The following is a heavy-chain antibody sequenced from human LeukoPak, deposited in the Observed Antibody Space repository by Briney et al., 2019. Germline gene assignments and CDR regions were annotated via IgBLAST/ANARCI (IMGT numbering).Heavy chain of an antibody. D-gene: IGHD2-15*01. CDR2: IYTNSGGP. CDR1: GYSFTGYY. Sequence: SVKVSCKASGYSFTGYYIHWVRQAPGQGPEWVGWIYTNSGGPNYAQKFQGRVTMTRYTAISTAYMELSRLRSDDTAVYYCARDPVYGSGGSCYPSGGFDYWGQGTLVTVSS. J-gene: IGHJ4*02. CDR3: ARDPVYGSGGSCYPSGGFDY. V-gene: IGHV1-2*02.